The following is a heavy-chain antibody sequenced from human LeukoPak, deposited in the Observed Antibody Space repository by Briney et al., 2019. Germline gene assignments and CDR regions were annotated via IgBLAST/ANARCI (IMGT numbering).Heavy chain of an antibody. CDR2: IFRGST. D-gene: IGHD2-2*01. J-gene: IGHJ4*02. V-gene: IGHV4-39*01. CDR3: ARRGLTYSSSFFAY. CDR1: GASIGGSHFH. Sequence: SETLSLTCTVSGASIGGSHFHWGWIRQPPGKGLEWIGSIFRGSTYYNPSLKSRVTISVDTSKNQFSLKLTSVTAADTATYYCARRGLTYSSSFFAYWGQGTLVTVSS.